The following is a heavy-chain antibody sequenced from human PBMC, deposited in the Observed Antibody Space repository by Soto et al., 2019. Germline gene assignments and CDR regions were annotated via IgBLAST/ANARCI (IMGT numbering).Heavy chain of an antibody. Sequence: GGSLRLSCAASGFTFNNYAMNWVRQAPGKGLEWVSSIGAGGGGTYHADSVKGRFTISRDNSKNTLYLQMNSLRPEETAIYYCAKCWEREAGNWYLIFDIWGQGTMVTVSS. J-gene: IGHJ3*02. V-gene: IGHV3-23*01. CDR2: IGAGGGGT. D-gene: IGHD6-13*01. CDR3: AKCWEREAGNWYLIFDI. CDR1: GFTFNNYA.